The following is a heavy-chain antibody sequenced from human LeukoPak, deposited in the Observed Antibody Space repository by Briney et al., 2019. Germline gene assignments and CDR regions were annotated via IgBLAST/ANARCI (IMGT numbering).Heavy chain of an antibody. Sequence: GGSLRFSCAASGFTFSSYGMYWVRQAPGKGLEWVALIRYDGSNKYYADSVKGRFTISRDNSKNTLYLQMNSLRAEDTAVYYCATSYDILIGYFGSWGQGTLVTVSS. V-gene: IGHV3-30*02. CDR1: GFTFSSYG. D-gene: IGHD3-9*01. CDR3: ATSYDILIGYFGS. J-gene: IGHJ4*02. CDR2: IRYDGSNK.